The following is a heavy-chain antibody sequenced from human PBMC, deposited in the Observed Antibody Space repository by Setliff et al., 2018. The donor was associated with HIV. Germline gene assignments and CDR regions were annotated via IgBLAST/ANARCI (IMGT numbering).Heavy chain of an antibody. CDR3: ARGVIETDY. Sequence: SSETLSLTCTVSGGSISSGSHFWGWIRQPAGKGLEWIGHISTSGTTKYNPSLKSRVTIPVDTSKKHFSLRLTSVTAADTAVYFCARGVIETDYWGQGTLVTVSS. J-gene: IGHJ4*02. V-gene: IGHV4-61*09. CDR1: GGSISSGSHF. CDR2: ISTSGTT.